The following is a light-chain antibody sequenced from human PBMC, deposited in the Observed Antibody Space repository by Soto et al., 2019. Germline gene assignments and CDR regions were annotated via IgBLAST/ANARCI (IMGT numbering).Light chain of an antibody. Sequence: QSALTQPASVSGSPGQSITISCTGTSSDVGGYNYVSWYQQHPGKAPKLMIYGVTNRPSGVSNRFSGSKSGHTASLTISGLQAEDEADYYCSSYTSSTTLSVVFGGGTKLTVL. CDR1: SSDVGGYNY. V-gene: IGLV2-14*01. J-gene: IGLJ2*01. CDR2: GVT. CDR3: SSYTSSTTLSVV.